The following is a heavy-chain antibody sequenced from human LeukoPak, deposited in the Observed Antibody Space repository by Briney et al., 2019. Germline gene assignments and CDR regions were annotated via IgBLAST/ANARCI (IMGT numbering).Heavy chain of an antibody. J-gene: IGHJ4*02. CDR2: ISYDGSNK. CDR1: GFTFSSYA. CDR3: ARDLAPGVRFLEWLPGSY. V-gene: IGHV3-30-3*01. Sequence: PGGSLRLACAASGFTFSSYAMHWVRQAPGKGLEWVAVISYDGSNKYYVDSVKGRFTISRDNSKNTLYLQMNSLRAEDTAVYYCARDLAPGVRFLEWLPGSYWGQGTLATVSS. D-gene: IGHD3-3*01.